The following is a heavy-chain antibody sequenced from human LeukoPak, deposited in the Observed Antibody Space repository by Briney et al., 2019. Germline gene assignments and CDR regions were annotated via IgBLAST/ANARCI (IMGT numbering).Heavy chain of an antibody. D-gene: IGHD2/OR15-2a*01. CDR2: ISYDGSNK. Sequence: GGSLRLSCAASGFTFSSYGMHWVRQAPDKGLEWVAVISYDGSNKYYADSVKGRFTISRDNSKNTLYLQMNSLRAEDTAVYYCAKDPRPSLLRPYFDYWGQGTTVTVSS. CDR1: GFTFSSYG. CDR3: AKDPRPSLLRPYFDY. V-gene: IGHV3-30*18. J-gene: IGHJ4*03.